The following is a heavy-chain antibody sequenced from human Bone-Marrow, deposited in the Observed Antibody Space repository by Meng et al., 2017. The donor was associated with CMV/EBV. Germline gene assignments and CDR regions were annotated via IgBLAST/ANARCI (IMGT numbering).Heavy chain of an antibody. J-gene: IGHJ3*01. V-gene: IGHV3-7*01. CDR3: ARGDFWSGDYTDAFDF. CDR1: GFSFSSYW. D-gene: IGHD3-3*01. Sequence: GESLKISCAASGFSFSSYWMSWVRQAPGKGLEWVANIKQDGSEKFYVDSVKGRFTIARDNAKNSLYLQMSSLRAEDTAVYYCARGDFWSGDYTDAFDFWGQGTMVTVSS. CDR2: IKQDGSEK.